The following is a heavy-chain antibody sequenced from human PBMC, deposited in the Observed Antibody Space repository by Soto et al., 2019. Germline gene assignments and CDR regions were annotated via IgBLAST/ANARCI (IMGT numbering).Heavy chain of an antibody. CDR1: GGTFSSYT. J-gene: IGHJ3*02. Sequence: QVQLVQSGAEVKKPGSSVKVSCTASGGTFSSYTISWVRQAPGQGLEWMGRIIPILGIANYAQKFQGRVTITADKSTSTAYMELSSLRSEDTAVYYCARDEVPEWNYSAAFDIWGQGTMVTVSS. V-gene: IGHV1-69*08. CDR3: ARDEVPEWNYSAAFDI. CDR2: IIPILGIA. D-gene: IGHD1-7*01.